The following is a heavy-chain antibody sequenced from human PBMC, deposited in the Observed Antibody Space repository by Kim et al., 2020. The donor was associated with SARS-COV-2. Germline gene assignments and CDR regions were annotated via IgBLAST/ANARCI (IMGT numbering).Heavy chain of an antibody. J-gene: IGHJ4*02. D-gene: IGHD1-26*01. V-gene: IGHV3-7*03. Sequence: GGSLRLSCAASGFTFSNYWMSWVRQAPGKGLEWVANIKQDGSEKYYVDSVKGRFSISRDNAKNTLYLQINRLRVDDTAIYYCSKASPVGYLSFDVLGQGT. CDR2: IKQDGSEK. CDR1: GFTFSNYW. CDR3: SKASPVGYLSFDV.